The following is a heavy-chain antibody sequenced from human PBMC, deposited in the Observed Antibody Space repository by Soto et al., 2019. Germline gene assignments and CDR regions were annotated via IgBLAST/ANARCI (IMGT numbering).Heavy chain of an antibody. V-gene: IGHV4-59*01. J-gene: IGHJ5*02. Sequence: SETLSLTCTVSGGSISSYYWSWIRQPPGKGLEWIGYIYYSGSTNYNPSLKSRVTISVDTSKNQFSLKLSSVTAADTAVYYCARRQLVLCWFDPWGQGTLVT. CDR1: GGSISSYY. CDR2: IYYSGST. D-gene: IGHD6-13*01. CDR3: ARRQLVLCWFDP.